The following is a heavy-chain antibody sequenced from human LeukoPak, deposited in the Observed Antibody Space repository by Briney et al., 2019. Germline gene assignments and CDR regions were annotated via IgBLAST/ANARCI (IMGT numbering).Heavy chain of an antibody. CDR1: GGSISSSNW. CDR2: IYHSGST. D-gene: IGHD3-22*01. CDR3: ARGGYSDSSGYYYYFDY. J-gene: IGHJ4*02. Sequence: SGTLSLTCAVSGGSISSSNWWSWVRQPPGKGLEWIGEIYHSGSTNYNPSLKSRVTISVDTSKNQFSLKLSSVTAADTAVYYCARGGYSDSSGYYYYFDYWGQGTLVTVSS. V-gene: IGHV4-4*02.